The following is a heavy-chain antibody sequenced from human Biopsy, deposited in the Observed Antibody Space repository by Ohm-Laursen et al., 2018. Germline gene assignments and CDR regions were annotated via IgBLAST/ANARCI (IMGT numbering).Heavy chain of an antibody. CDR2: INTYSGNT. V-gene: IGHV1-18*01. Sequence: ASVKASCKASGYTFTTYGISWVRQAPGQGLEWMGWINTYSGNTNYGKKFHDRVIMTSDTSTSTAYLEHRSLRSDDTAVYYCARDYYPYVDYLKDVPLCDSWGQGTLVTVPS. CDR1: GYTFTTYG. CDR3: ARDYYPYVDYLKDVPLCDS. J-gene: IGHJ4*02. D-gene: IGHD4-17*01.